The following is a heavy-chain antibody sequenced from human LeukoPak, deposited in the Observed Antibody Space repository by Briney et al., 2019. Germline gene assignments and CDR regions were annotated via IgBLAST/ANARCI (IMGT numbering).Heavy chain of an antibody. J-gene: IGHJ4*02. CDR2: ISAYNGNT. D-gene: IGHD6-19*01. CDR3: ARCFPGGGWYEDY. V-gene: IGHV1-18*04. CDR1: GYTFTSYY. Sequence: ASVKVSCKASGYTFTSYYMHWVRQAPGQGLEWMGWISAYNGNTNYAQKLQGRVTMTTDTSTSTAYMELRSLRSDDTAVCYCARCFPGGGWYEDYWGQGTLVTVSS.